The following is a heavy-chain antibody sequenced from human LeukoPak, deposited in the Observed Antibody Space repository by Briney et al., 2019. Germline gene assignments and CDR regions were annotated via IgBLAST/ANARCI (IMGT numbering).Heavy chain of an antibody. V-gene: IGHV4-59*12. CDR3: ARPVAGVFGY. D-gene: IGHD6-19*01. Sequence: SETLSLTCTVSGGSISSYYWSWIRQPPGKGLEWIGSIYYSGSTSYNPSLKSRVTISVDTSKNQFSLKLTSVTTADTAVYYCARPVAGVFGYWGQGTLVTVSS. CDR2: IYYSGST. CDR1: GGSISSYY. J-gene: IGHJ4*02.